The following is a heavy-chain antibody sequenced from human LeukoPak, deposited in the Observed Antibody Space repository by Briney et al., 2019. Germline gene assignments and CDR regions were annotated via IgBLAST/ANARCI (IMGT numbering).Heavy chain of an antibody. CDR1: GGSFSGYY. J-gene: IGHJ4*02. Sequence: SETLSLTCAVYGGSFSGYYWSWIRQPPGKGLEWIGEINHSGSTNYNPSLKSRVTISVDTSKNQFSLKLSSVTAADTAVYYCARGKPSYCSSTSCFFPDYWGQGTLVTVSS. CDR3: ARGKPSYCSSTSCFFPDY. D-gene: IGHD2-2*01. CDR2: INHSGST. V-gene: IGHV4-34*01.